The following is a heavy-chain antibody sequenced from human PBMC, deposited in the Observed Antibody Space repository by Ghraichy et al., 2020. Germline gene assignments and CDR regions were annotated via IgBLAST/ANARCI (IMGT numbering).Heavy chain of an antibody. J-gene: IGHJ4*02. Sequence: GETLNISCTASGFTFGDYAMSWFRQAPGKGLEWVGFIRSKAYGGTTEYAASVKGRFTISRDDSKSIAYLQMNSLKTEDTAVYYCTRDYGYYYGSGIFDYWGQGTLVTVSS. CDR2: IRSKAYGGTT. CDR3: TRDYGYYYGSGIFDY. V-gene: IGHV3-49*03. D-gene: IGHD3-10*01. CDR1: GFTFGDYA.